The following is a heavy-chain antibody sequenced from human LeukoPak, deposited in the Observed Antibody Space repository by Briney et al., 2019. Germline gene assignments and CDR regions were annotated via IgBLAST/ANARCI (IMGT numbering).Heavy chain of an antibody. D-gene: IGHD2-15*01. CDR1: GFTFSSYS. J-gene: IGHJ4*02. CDR3: ARNGYCSGGSCHSSDY. V-gene: IGHV3-21*01. CDR2: ISSSSSYI. Sequence: GSLRRSCAASGFTFSSYSMNWVRQAPGKGLEWVSSISSSSSYIYYADSVKGRFTISRDNAKNSLYLQMNSLRAEDTAVYYCARNGYCSGGSCHSSDYWGQGTLVTVSS.